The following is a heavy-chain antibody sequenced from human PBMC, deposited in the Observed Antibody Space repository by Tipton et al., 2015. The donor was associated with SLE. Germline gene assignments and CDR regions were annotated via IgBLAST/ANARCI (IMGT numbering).Heavy chain of an antibody. CDR1: GFTFSNYG. Sequence: SLRLSCAASGFTFSNYGMHWVRQAPGKGLEWMAVIWYDGSNKHYADSVRGRFSISRDDSNSTLYLQLSSLRAEDTSVYYCARGGFAARPGVYFDYWGQGTQVTVSS. CDR2: IWYDGSNK. J-gene: IGHJ4*02. CDR3: ARGGFAARPGVYFDY. D-gene: IGHD6-6*01. V-gene: IGHV3-33*01.